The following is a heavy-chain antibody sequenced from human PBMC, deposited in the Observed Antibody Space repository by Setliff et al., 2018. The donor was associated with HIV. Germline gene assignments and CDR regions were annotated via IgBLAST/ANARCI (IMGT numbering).Heavy chain of an antibody. D-gene: IGHD5-18*01. Sequence: SETLSLTCTVSGGSISDSRYYWGWIRQPPGKGLEWIGHIYSSGSAEYNPSLKSRVTMSVDASKSQVSLRLTSVTAADTAVYYCASGEYNYGYRFDYWGQGTLVTVSS. CDR2: IYSSGSA. CDR1: GGSISDSRYY. V-gene: IGHV4-39*07. CDR3: ASGEYNYGYRFDY. J-gene: IGHJ4*02.